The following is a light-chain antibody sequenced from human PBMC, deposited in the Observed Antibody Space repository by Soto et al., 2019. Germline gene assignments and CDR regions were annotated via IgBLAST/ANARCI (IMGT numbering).Light chain of an antibody. CDR3: QQSYSAPPIT. V-gene: IGKV1-39*01. Sequence: DIQMTQSPSSLSASVGDRVTITCRASQSISTYLNWYQQKPGRAPELLIYETYILQSGVPSRFSGSGSGTYFTLSIRSLQPEDFATYYCQQSYSAPPITFGQGTRLEIK. CDR2: ETY. CDR1: QSISTY. J-gene: IGKJ5*01.